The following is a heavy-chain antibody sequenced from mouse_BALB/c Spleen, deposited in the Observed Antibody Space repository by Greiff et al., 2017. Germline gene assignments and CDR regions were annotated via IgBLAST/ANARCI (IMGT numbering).Heavy chain of an antibody. CDR3: ARASRGYYAMDY. V-gene: IGHV5-17*02. J-gene: IGHJ4*01. Sequence: DVMLVESGGGLVQPGGSRKLSCAASGFTFSSFGMHWVRQAPEKGLEWVAYISSGSSTIYYADTVKGRFTISRDNPKNTLFLQMTSLRSEDTAMYYCARASRGYYAMDYWGQGTSVTVSS. CDR1: GFTFSSFG. CDR2: ISSGSSTI.